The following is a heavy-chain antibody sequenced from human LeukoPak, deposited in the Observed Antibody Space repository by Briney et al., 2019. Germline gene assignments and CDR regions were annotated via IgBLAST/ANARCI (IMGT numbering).Heavy chain of an antibody. V-gene: IGHV1-18*01. Sequence: GASVKVSCKASGYTFASYGISWVRQAPGQGLEWMGWISAYNGNTNYAQKLQGRVTMTTDTSTSTAYMELRSLRSDDAPVYYCASGPSSGWYPSDYWGQGTLVTVSS. CDR1: GYTFASYG. CDR3: ASGPSSGWYPSDY. CDR2: ISAYNGNT. D-gene: IGHD6-19*01. J-gene: IGHJ4*02.